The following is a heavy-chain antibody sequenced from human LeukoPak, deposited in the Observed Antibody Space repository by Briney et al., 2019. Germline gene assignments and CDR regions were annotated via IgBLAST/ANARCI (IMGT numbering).Heavy chain of an antibody. D-gene: IGHD6-13*01. CDR1: GFTFSSYG. V-gene: IGHV3-30*02. Sequence: PGGSLRLSCAASGFTFSSYGMHWVRQAPGKGLEWVAFIRYDGSNKYYADSVKGRFTISRDNSKNTLYLQMNSLRAEDTAVYYCARFLDSDLRIAAAGFFDYWGQGTLVTVSS. CDR3: ARFLDSDLRIAAAGFFDY. CDR2: IRYDGSNK. J-gene: IGHJ4*02.